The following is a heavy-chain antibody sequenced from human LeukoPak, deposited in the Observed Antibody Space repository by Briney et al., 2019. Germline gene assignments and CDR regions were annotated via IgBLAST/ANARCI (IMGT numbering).Heavy chain of an antibody. D-gene: IGHD3-22*01. V-gene: IGHV3-64*01. CDR1: GFTFSSYA. CDR2: ISSNGGST. Sequence: GGSLRLSCAASGFTFSSYAMHWVRQAPGKGLEYVSAISSNGGSTYYANSVKGRFTISRDNSKNTLYLQMGSLRAEDMAVYYCARSMIASYWYFDLWGRGTLVTVSS. J-gene: IGHJ2*01. CDR3: ARSMIASYWYFDL.